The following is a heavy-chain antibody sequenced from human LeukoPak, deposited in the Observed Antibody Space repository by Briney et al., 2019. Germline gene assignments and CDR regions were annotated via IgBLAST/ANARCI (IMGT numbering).Heavy chain of an antibody. CDR2: ISTTGRSI. V-gene: IGHV3-48*03. CDR3: ARSAAGNAGSGGYLDS. D-gene: IGHD3-10*01. CDR1: GFTFGDSE. Sequence: PGGSLRLSCVVSGFTFGDSEMNWVRQTPGKGLDWIAYISTTGRSIYYADSVKGRFTISRDNAKNSLYLQMTSLRAEDTALYYCARSAAGNAGSGGYLDSWGQGALVTVSS. J-gene: IGHJ4*02.